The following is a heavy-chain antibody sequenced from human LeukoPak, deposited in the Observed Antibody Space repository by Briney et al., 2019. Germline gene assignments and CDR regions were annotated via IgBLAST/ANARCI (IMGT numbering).Heavy chain of an antibody. J-gene: IGHJ3*02. CDR2: IYYSGST. CDR1: GGSISSSSYY. CDR3: ARAPYYYDSHNDAFDI. V-gene: IGHV4-39*07. Sequence: SETLSLTCTVSGGSISSSSYYWGWIRQPPGKGLEWIGSIYYSGSTYYNPSLKSRVTISVDTSKNQFSLKLSSVTAADTAVYYCARAPYYYDSHNDAFDIWGQGTMVTVSS. D-gene: IGHD3-22*01.